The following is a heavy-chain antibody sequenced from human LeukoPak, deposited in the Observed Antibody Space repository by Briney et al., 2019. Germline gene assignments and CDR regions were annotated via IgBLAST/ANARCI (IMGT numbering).Heavy chain of an antibody. V-gene: IGHV1-46*01. CDR2: INPSGGST. CDR1: GYTFTSYY. D-gene: IGHD5-24*01. CDR3: ARNGEMATIEVGISLSYFDY. Sequence: ASVKVSCMASGYTFTSYYMHWVRQAPGQGLEWMGIINPSGGSTSYAQKFQGRVTMTRDTSTSTVYMELSSLRSEDTAVYYCARNGEMATIEVGISLSYFDYWGQGTLVTVSS. J-gene: IGHJ4*02.